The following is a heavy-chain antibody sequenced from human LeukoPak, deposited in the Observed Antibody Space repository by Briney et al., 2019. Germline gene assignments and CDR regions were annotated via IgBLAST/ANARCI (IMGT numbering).Heavy chain of an antibody. CDR1: GYSLTDSY. D-gene: IGHD5-24*01. V-gene: IGHV1-46*01. CDR3: ATHSPAGYATGYIRRLDY. J-gene: IGHJ4*02. CDR2: INPGVGST. Sequence: ASVKVSCKASGYSLTDSYMHWVRQAPGQGLEWMGIINPGVGSTTYAQKFKDRVTMTRDTSTSTVYMELSSLRSEDTALYYCATHSPAGYATGYIRRLDYWGQGTLVTVSS.